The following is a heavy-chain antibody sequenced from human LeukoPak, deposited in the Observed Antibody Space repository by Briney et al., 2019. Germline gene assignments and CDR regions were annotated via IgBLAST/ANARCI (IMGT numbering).Heavy chain of an antibody. CDR1: GASFISYY. J-gene: IGHJ6*02. V-gene: IGHV4-59*01. Sequence: SETLSLTCTVSGASFISYYWSWIRQPPGKGLECIGYIYYSGTINYNPSLKNRVTMSVDASNNQFSLKLRSVTAADSAVYYCARDYGPFGLWGQGTTVSVSS. CDR3: ARDYGPFGL. CDR2: IYYSGTI. D-gene: IGHD3-10*01.